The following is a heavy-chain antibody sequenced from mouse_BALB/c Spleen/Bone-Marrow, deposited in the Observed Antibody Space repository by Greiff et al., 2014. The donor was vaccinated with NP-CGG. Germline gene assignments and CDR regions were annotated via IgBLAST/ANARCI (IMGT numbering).Heavy chain of an antibody. D-gene: IGHD1-2*01. CDR3: VRDYYGP. CDR2: INYSGGT. J-gene: IGHJ2*01. Sequence: EVQLQQSGPSLVKPSQTLSLTCSVTGDSITSGYWNWIRKFPGNKLEYMGYINYSGGTYYNPSLKSRISITRDTSKNQYYLQLNSVTTGDTATYYCVRDYYGPWGQGTTLTVSS. CDR1: GDSITSGY. V-gene: IGHV3-8*02.